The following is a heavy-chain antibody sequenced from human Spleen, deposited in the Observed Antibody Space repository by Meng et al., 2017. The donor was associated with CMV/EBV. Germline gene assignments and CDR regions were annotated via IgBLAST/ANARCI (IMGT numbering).Heavy chain of an antibody. J-gene: IGHJ6*02. CDR3: ARAGDTVEVSDPLRDNYYYYGMDL. V-gene: IGHV3-30*03. CDR2: ISSDGRNE. CDR1: GFIFSSYW. Sequence: GESLKISCAASGFIFSSYWMHWVRQAPGKGLGWVAYISSDGRNEDYADSVRGRFTISRDSSKNTVYLHMNSLRGDDTAVYYCARAGDTVEVSDPLRDNYYYYGMDLWGQGTTVTVSS. D-gene: IGHD2-15*01.